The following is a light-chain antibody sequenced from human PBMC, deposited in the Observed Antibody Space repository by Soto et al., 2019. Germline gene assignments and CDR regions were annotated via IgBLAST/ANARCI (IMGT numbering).Light chain of an antibody. Sequence: EIVLTQSPGTLSLSPGERATLSCRASQSVSSSYLAWYQQKPGQAPRLLIYGASSGATGIPDRFSGSGSGTDFTLTISRLEPEDFAVYYCQQYGSSLWTFGQGNKVEIK. V-gene: IGKV3-20*01. CDR2: GAS. CDR3: QQYGSSLWT. CDR1: QSVSSSY. J-gene: IGKJ1*01.